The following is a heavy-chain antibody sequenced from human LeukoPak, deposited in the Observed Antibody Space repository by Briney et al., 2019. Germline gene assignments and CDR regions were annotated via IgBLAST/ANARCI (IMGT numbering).Heavy chain of an antibody. Sequence: PGGSLRLSCAASGFTVSSNYMSWVRQAPGTGLEWVSVIYSTGDVYYAESVKGRFTISRDNSKNMLYLEMNSLGAEDTAVYYCARGPRYFDYWGQGTLVTVSS. CDR2: IYSTGDV. CDR1: GFTVSSNY. J-gene: IGHJ4*02. V-gene: IGHV3-53*01. CDR3: ARGPRYFDY.